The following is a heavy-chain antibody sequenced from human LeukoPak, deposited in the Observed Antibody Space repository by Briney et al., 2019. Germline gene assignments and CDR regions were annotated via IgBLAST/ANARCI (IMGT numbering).Heavy chain of an antibody. J-gene: IGHJ4*02. CDR3: AKREYYDYVWGSYRPPIDY. CDR2: ISHDGSNK. Sequence: PGGSLRLSCAASGFTFSSYGMHWVRQAPGKGLEWVAVISHDGSNKYYADSVKGRFTISRDNSKNTLYLQMNSLRAEDTAVYYCAKREYYDYVWGSYRPPIDYWGQGTLVTVSS. CDR1: GFTFSSYG. D-gene: IGHD3-16*02. V-gene: IGHV3-30*18.